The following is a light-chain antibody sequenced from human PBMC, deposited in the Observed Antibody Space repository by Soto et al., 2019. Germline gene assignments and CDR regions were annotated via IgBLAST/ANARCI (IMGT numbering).Light chain of an antibody. CDR3: GTCDSSLSAVV. V-gene: IGLV1-51*01. CDR1: SSNIGNNY. Sequence: QSVLTQPASVSAAPGQKVTISCSGTSSNIGNNYLSWYQQLPGTDTKLLMYDNNKQPSGIPDRFSGSKAGASATLGITGRQPGDEADYYCGTCDSSLSAVVFGGGTKLTVL. CDR2: DNN. J-gene: IGLJ2*01.